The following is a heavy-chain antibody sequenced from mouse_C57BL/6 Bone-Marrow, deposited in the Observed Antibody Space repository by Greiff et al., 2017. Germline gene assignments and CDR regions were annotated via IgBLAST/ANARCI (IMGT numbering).Heavy chain of an antibody. D-gene: IGHD2-3*01. Sequence: QVQLQQSGAELARPGASVKLSCKASGYTFTSYGISWVKQRTGQGLEWIGEIYPRRGNTYYNAKFKGKATLTADKSSSKAYMELRSRTSEDSAVYFCSRSGGWLLRDFDYWGQGTTLTVSS. V-gene: IGHV1-81*01. CDR1: GYTFTSYG. J-gene: IGHJ2*01. CDR3: SRSGGWLLRDFDY. CDR2: IYPRRGNT.